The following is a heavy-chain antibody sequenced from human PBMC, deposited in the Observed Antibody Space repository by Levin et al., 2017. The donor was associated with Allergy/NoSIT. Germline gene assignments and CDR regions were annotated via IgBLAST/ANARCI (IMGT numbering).Heavy chain of an antibody. CDR3: ARDRASQWLVVYYYGMDV. D-gene: IGHD6-19*01. CDR1: GYTFTGYY. V-gene: IGHV1-2*02. J-gene: IGHJ6*02. CDR2: INPNSGGT. Sequence: GASVKVSCKASGYTFTGYYMHWVRQAPGQGLEWMGWINPNSGGTNYAQKFQGRVTMTRDTSISTAYMELSRLRSDDTAVYYCARDRASQWLVVYYYGMDVWGQGTTVTVSS.